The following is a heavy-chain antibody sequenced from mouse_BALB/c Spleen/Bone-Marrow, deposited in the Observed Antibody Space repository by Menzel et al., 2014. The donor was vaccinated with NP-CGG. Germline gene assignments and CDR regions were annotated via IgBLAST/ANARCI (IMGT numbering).Heavy chain of an antibody. CDR1: GYTFTSYY. J-gene: IGHJ2*01. Sequence: VQLQQSGAELVKPGASVKLSCKASGYTFTSYYMYWVKQRPGQGLEWFGEINPRNGGTNFNEKFKNKATLTVDKSSSTAYMQLSSPTSEDSAVYYCARRERTGMNYWGQGTTLTVSS. V-gene: IGHV1S81*02. D-gene: IGHD4-1*01. CDR2: INPRNGGT. CDR3: ARRERTGMNY.